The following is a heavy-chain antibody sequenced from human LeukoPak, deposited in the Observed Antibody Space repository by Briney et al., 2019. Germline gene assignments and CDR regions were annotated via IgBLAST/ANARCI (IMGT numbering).Heavy chain of an antibody. CDR1: GFTFSSYW. J-gene: IGHJ4*02. V-gene: IGHV3-7*01. Sequence: GGSLRLSCAASGFTFSSYWMSWVRQAPGKGLEWVANIKQDGSEKYYVDSMKGRFTISRDNAKNSLYLQMNSLRAEDTAVYYCARDYGDYYFDYWGQGTLVTVSS. D-gene: IGHD4-17*01. CDR3: ARDYGDYYFDY. CDR2: IKQDGSEK.